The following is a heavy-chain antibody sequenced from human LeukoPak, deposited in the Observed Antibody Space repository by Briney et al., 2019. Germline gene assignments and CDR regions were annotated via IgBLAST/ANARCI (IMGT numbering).Heavy chain of an antibody. J-gene: IGHJ4*02. V-gene: IGHV4-59*08. D-gene: IGHD1-26*01. CDR3: ARLRVSGSYLYYFDY. CDR2: IYYSGST. Sequence: SETLSLTCTVSGGSISSYYWSWIRQPPGKGLEWIGYIYYSGSTNYNPSLKSRVTISVDTSKNQSTLKLSSVTAADTAVYYCARLRVSGSYLYYFDYWGQGTLVTVSS. CDR1: GGSISSYY.